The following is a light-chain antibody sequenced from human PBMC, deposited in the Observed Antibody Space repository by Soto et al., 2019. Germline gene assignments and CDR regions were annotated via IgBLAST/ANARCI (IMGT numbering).Light chain of an antibody. V-gene: IGKV2-30*01. J-gene: IGKJ2*01. CDR3: MQGTYWPYS. CDR2: KIS. Sequence: DVVMTQSPLSLPVTLGQSASISCRSSQSVVYRDGNTYLNWYQQRQGQSPRRLIYKISDRDSGVPDRCSVSGSGTFVTLKLSRVEADDVGVYFCMQGTYWPYSFVLGTKLEIK. CDR1: QSVVYRDGNTY.